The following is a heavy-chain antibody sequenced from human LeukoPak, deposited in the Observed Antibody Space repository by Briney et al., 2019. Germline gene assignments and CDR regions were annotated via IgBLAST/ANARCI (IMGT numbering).Heavy chain of an antibody. V-gene: IGHV4-39*07. CDR3: ALREPIGHIDY. D-gene: IGHD1-14*01. CDR2: IFYSGST. Sequence: SETLSLTCTVSGGSISTSNYYWGWIRQPPGKGLEWIGNIFYSGSTYYGPSLKSRLTISLDTSRNQFSLKLSSVTAADTAVYYCALREPIGHIDYWGQGTLVTVSS. J-gene: IGHJ4*02. CDR1: GGSISTSNYY.